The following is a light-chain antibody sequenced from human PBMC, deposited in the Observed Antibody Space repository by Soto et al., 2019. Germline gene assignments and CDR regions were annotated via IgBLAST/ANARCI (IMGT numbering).Light chain of an antibody. V-gene: IGKV3D-7*01. CDR2: GAS. CDR1: QSLSNTY. Sequence: EIVMTQSPVTLSLSPGARATLSCRASQSLSNTYISWYPQKPGQTPRLLIYGASTRATGIPARFSGSGSGTYFTLTISSLQPEDFALYYCHQDFDLPLTFGGGTKVEIK. J-gene: IGKJ4*01. CDR3: HQDFDLPLT.